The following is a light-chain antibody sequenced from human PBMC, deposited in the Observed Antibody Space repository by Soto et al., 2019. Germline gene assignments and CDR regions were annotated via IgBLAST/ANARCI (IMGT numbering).Light chain of an antibody. J-gene: IGKJ1*01. CDR2: QAS. CDR3: QQCDSYSSI. Sequence: DIKMTQSPSTLSASVGDRVTITCRASQSIGTWLAWYLLKPGKAPKILIYQASSLQSGIPSRFNGSGSETKFTLTIISLQPEDFASYYSQQCDSYSSIFGEGTKVEIK. CDR1: QSIGTW. V-gene: IGKV1-5*03.